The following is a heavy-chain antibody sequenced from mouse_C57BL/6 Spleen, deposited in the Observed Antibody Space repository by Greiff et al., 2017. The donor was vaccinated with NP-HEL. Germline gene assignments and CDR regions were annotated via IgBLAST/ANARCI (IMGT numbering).Heavy chain of an antibody. CDR2: WNNDNY. V-gene: IGHV8-2*01. CDR1: FSLSTSGMGL. CDR3: WRERAYYGSSVGGVAY. Sequence: QVTLKVSGPGILQPSQSLSLACTFSGFSLSTSGMGLSWLRQPSGMALEWLVSIWNNDNYYNPSLKSRLTISKETSNYPVILKLTSVDTADSATYYGAWRERAYYGSSVGGVAYWGQGTLVTVSA. J-gene: IGHJ3*01. D-gene: IGHD1-1*01.